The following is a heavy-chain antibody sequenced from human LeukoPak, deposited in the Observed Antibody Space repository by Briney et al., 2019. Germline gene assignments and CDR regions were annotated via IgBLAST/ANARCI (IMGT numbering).Heavy chain of an antibody. V-gene: IGHV3-23*01. D-gene: IGHD1-1*01. CDR3: AKATLPRKNLLLSPCDY. Sequence: GGSLRLSCAASGFTFSSYAMSWVRQAPGKGLEWVSAISGSGGSTYYADSVKGRFTISRDNSKNALYLQMSSLRAEDTAVYYCAKATLPRKNLLLSPCDYWGQGTLVTVSS. J-gene: IGHJ4*02. CDR2: ISGSGGST. CDR1: GFTFSSYA.